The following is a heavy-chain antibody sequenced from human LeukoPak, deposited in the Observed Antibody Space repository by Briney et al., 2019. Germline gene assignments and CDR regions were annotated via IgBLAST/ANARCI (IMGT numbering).Heavy chain of an antibody. CDR3: ARSSQYYDSPTHYLDY. CDR1: GGSINNYY. D-gene: IGHD2/OR15-2a*01. CDR2: IYYTGST. Sequence: KTSETLSLTCTVSGGSINNYYWSWVRQPPGAGLEWLAYIYYTGSTNYNPSLKTRLTISVDTSKNQFSLRLNSVTAADTAVYYCARSSQYYDSPTHYLDYWGQGILVTVSS. J-gene: IGHJ4*02. V-gene: IGHV4-59*08.